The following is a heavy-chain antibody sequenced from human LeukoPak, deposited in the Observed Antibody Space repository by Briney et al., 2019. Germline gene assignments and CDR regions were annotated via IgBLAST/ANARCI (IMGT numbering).Heavy chain of an antibody. CDR1: GGTFSSYA. J-gene: IGHJ6*03. Sequence: SVKVSCKASGGTFSSYAISWVRQAPGQGLEWMGGIIPIFGTANYAQKFQGRVTITADESTSTAYMELSSLRPEDTAVYYCARSWSNWNPTYYYYMDVWGKGATVTVSS. V-gene: IGHV1-69*13. D-gene: IGHD1-1*01. CDR3: ARSWSNWNPTYYYYMDV. CDR2: IIPIFGTA.